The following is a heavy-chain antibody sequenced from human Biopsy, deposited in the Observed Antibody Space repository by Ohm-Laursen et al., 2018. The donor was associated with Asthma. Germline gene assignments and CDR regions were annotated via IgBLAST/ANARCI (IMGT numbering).Heavy chain of an antibody. D-gene: IGHD6-13*01. V-gene: IGHV3-30*18. CDR2: ILFDGRKI. CDR1: GFNFHNYG. Sequence: SLRLSCAASGFNFHNYGMNWVRRAPGKGLEWVAQILFDGRKINYPDSVKGRFTISRDNSKNMVYLQMNSLGPEDTAVYYCAKDRVAGRSYYFDYWGQGSLVSVSS. J-gene: IGHJ4*02. CDR3: AKDRVAGRSYYFDY.